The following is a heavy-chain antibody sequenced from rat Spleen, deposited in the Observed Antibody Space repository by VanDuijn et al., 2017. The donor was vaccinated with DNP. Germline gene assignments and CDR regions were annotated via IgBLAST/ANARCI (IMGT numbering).Heavy chain of an antibody. CDR3: AKGPNYGGWSDYFDY. D-gene: IGHD1-11*01. J-gene: IGHJ2*01. CDR2: ITKDSRTI. V-gene: IGHV4-2*01. CDR1: GLNFNDYW. Sequence: EVTLVESGGGLVQPGRSLKLSCAASGLNFNDYWMGWVRQAPGKGLEWIGQITKDSRTIRYSPYLKDKITNSRDSAQNTLYLQMRKLGSEDTAISYCAKGPNYGGWSDYFDYWGQGVMVTVSS.